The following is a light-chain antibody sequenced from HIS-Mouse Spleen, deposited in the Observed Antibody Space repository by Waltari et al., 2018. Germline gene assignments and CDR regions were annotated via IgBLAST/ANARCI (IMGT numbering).Light chain of an antibody. V-gene: IGLV3-10*01. CDR3: YSTDSSGNHRV. J-gene: IGLJ2*01. CDR2: EDS. CDR1: ALPKKY. Sequence: SYELTQPPSVSVSPGQTARITCSGDALPKKYAYWYQHKSGQAPVLVIYEDSKRTSGSPERFSGSSSGTMATLTISGAQVEDEADYYCYSTDSSGNHRVFGGGTKLTVL.